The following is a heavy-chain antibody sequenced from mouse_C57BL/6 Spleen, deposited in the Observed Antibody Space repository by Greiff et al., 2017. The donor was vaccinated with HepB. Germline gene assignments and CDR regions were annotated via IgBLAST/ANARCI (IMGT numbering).Heavy chain of an antibody. CDR2: IDPETGGT. CDR1: GYTFTDYE. J-gene: IGHJ3*01. Sequence: QVQLKESGAELVRPGASVTLSCKASGYTFTDYEMHWVKQTPVHGLEWIGAIDPETGGTAYNQKFKGKAILTADKSSSTAYMELRSLTSEDSAVYYCSETAQAPFAYWGQGTLVTVSA. CDR3: SETAQAPFAY. D-gene: IGHD3-2*02. V-gene: IGHV1-15*01.